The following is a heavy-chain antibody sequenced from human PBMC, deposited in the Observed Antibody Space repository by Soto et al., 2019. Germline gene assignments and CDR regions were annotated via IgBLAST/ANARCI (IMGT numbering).Heavy chain of an antibody. CDR2: ISSSGSTI. V-gene: IGHV3-11*01. Sequence: PGGSLRLSCAASGFTFSDYYMSWIRQAPGKGLEWVSYISSSGSTIYYADSVKGRFTISRDNAKNSLYLQMNSLRAEDTAVYYCARDAPSDSGYDSGSDYWGQGTLVTVSS. CDR1: GFTFSDYY. CDR3: ARDAPSDSGYDSGSDY. J-gene: IGHJ4*02. D-gene: IGHD5-12*01.